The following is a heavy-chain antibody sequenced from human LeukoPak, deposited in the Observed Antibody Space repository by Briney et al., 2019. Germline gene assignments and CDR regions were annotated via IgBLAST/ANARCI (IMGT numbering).Heavy chain of an antibody. V-gene: IGHV5-51*01. Sequence: GGSLTISCKTSGYTFTSYWIGWERQTPGKGLECMGVKFPRDSDVRYSPPFQGQVTISADKSTNTAYLHWGSLKASDSAMYYCVRSLPGTLLRGYGMDVWGPGTTVTVS. CDR3: VRSLPGTLLRGYGMDV. CDR1: GYTFTSYW. D-gene: IGHD3-10*01. J-gene: IGHJ6*02. CDR2: KFPRDSDV.